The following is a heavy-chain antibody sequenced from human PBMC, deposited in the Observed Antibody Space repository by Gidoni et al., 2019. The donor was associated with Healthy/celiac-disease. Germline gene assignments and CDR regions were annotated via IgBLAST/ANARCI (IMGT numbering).Heavy chain of an antibody. CDR3: ARENAGYSSGWYGPHFDY. V-gene: IGHV3-20*04. D-gene: IGHD6-19*01. CDR2: ISWNGGST. Sequence: EVQLVESGGGVVRPGGSLRLSCAASGSTLADYGRSWGRQAPGKGLGWVSGISWNGGSTGYADSVKGRFTISRDNVKNSLYLQMNSLRAEDTALYYCARENAGYSSGWYGPHFDYWGQGTLVTVSS. J-gene: IGHJ4*02. CDR1: GSTLADYG.